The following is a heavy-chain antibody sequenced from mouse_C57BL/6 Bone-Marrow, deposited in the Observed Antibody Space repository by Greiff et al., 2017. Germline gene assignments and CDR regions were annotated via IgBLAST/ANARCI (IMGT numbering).Heavy chain of an antibody. CDR3: ARYGTGAMDY. J-gene: IGHJ4*01. CDR1: GYTFTSYW. V-gene: IGHV1-61*01. D-gene: IGHD1-1*01. CDR2: IYPSDSET. Sequence: VQLQQPGAELVRPGSSVKLSCKASGYTFTSYWMDWVKQRPGQGLEWIGNIYPSDSETHYNQKFKDKATLTVDKPSSTAYMQLSSLTSEDSAVXYCARYGTGAMDYWGQGTSVTVSS.